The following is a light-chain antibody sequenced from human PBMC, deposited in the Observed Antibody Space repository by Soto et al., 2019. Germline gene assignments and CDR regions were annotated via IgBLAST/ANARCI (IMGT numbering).Light chain of an antibody. J-gene: IGLJ2*01. Sequence: QSVLTRPPSASGTPGQRVTISCSGSSSNIGSNYVYWYQQFPGTAPKLLIYRNNQRPSGVPDRFSGSKSGTSASLAISGLRSEDEADYYCAAWDDSLSGHVVFGGGTKVTVL. V-gene: IGLV1-47*01. CDR3: AAWDDSLSGHVV. CDR2: RNN. CDR1: SSNIGSNY.